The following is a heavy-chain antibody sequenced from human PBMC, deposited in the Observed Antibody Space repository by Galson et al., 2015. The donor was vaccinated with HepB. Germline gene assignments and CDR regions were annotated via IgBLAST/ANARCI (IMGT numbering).Heavy chain of an antibody. V-gene: IGHV1-18*04. D-gene: IGHD3-10*01. J-gene: IGHJ4*02. CDR1: GYTFTSYG. Sequence: SVKVSCKASGYTFTSYGISWVRQAPGQGLEWMGWISAYNGNTNYAQKLQGRVTMTTDTSTSTAYMELRSLRSDDTAVYYCATGVGAYYYGSGDFDYWGQGTLVTVSS. CDR2: ISAYNGNT. CDR3: ATGVGAYYYGSGDFDY.